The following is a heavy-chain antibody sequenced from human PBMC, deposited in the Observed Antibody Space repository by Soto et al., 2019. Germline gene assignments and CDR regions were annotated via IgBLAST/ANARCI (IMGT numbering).Heavy chain of an antibody. J-gene: IGHJ4*02. CDR1: GGSISSGGYS. Sequence: QLQLQESGSGLVKPSQTLSLTCAVSGGSISSGGYSWSWIRQPPGKGLEWIGYIYHSGSTYYNPSTKGRVIISVDRSKNQFALKLSSVPAADTAVYYCAAGGGLPRYYWGQGTLVTVSS. CDR2: IYHSGST. D-gene: IGHD5-12*01. CDR3: AAGGGLPRYY. V-gene: IGHV4-30-2*01.